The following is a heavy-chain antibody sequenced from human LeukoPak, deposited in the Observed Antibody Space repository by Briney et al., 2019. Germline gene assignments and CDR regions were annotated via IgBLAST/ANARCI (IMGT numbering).Heavy chain of an antibody. Sequence: GESLKISCKGSGYSFTSYWIGWVRQMPGKGLEWMGIIYPGDSYSTYSPSFQGQVTISADKSISTAYLQWSSLKASDTAMYYCAGGHAPYLQDYWGQGTLVTVSS. CDR1: GYSFTSYW. CDR3: AGGHAPYLQDY. D-gene: IGHD4-11*01. CDR2: IYPGDSYS. V-gene: IGHV5-51*01. J-gene: IGHJ4*02.